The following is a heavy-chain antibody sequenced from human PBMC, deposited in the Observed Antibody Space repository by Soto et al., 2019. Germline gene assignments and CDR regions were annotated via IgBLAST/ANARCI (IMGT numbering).Heavy chain of an antibody. CDR3: ARGEREGRYPHYRYFQL. J-gene: IGHJ2*01. CDR1: GGTFSSYA. CDR2: IIPIFGTA. Sequence: QVQLVQSGAEVKKPGSSVKVSCTASGGTFSSYAISWVRQAPGQGLEWMGVIIPIFGTANYAQKFQGRVTITADESTSTAYMELSSLISADTAMDYCARGEREGRYPHYRYFQLWGRGTLLTVSS. D-gene: IGHD1-1*01. V-gene: IGHV1-69*01.